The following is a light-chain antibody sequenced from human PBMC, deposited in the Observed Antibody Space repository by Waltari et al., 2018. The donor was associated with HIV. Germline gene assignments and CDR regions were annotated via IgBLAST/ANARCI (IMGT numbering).Light chain of an antibody. Sequence: DIVMTQSPDSLAVSLGERATINCKSSQSVLYSSNNENYLAWYQQKPGQPPKLLIYWASTQESGVPDRFSGSGSGTDFTLTISSLQAEDVAVYYCQQYYTTPFTFGPGTKVDLK. CDR2: WAS. V-gene: IGKV4-1*01. J-gene: IGKJ3*01. CDR1: QSVLYSSNNENY. CDR3: QQYYTTPFT.